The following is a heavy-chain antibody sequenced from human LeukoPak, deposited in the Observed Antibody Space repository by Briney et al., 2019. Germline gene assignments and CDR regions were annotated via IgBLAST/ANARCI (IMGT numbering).Heavy chain of an antibody. J-gene: IGHJ4*02. D-gene: IGHD2-21*01. V-gene: IGHV3-23*01. Sequence: GSLRLSCAASGFTFNNAWMSWVRQAPEKGLEFVSGIYENGGTTYYADSVKGRFSISRDNSKNTLYLQMDSLRGEDTAVYYCAKDFRIGYSAHFDYWGQGALVTVSS. CDR3: AKDFRIGYSAHFDY. CDR2: IYENGGTT. CDR1: GFTFNNAW.